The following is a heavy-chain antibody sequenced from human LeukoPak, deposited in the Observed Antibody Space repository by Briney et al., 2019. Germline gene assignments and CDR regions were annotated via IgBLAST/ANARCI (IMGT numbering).Heavy chain of an antibody. Sequence: PGGSLRLSCAASGFTFSNYIMNWVRQAPGKGLELVSSISTGSRHIYYAASVKGRFTISRDDAKNSLYLQMNSLRAEDTAVYYCARDEHQYYSESSGRFDYWGQGTLVTVSS. J-gene: IGHJ4*02. CDR1: GFTFSNYI. CDR3: ARDEHQYYSESSGRFDY. CDR2: ISTGSRHI. D-gene: IGHD3-22*01. V-gene: IGHV3-21*01.